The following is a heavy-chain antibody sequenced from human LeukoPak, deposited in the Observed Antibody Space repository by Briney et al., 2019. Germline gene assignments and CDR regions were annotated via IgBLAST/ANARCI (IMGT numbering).Heavy chain of an antibody. CDR1: GFTFSTYV. J-gene: IGHJ5*02. CDR2: ISDSGGLT. Sequence: GGSLRLSCAASGFTFSTYVMNWVRQAPGKGLEWVSGISDSGGLTYYADSVKGRFTISRDNFKNTLYLQMNSLTAEDTAVYCCAKVSLIPSWGQGTLVAVSS. CDR3: AKVSLIPS. V-gene: IGHV3-23*01.